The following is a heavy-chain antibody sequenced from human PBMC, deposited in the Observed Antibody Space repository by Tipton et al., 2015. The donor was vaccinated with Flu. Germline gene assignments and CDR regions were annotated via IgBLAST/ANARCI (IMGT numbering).Heavy chain of an antibody. D-gene: IGHD3-10*01. Sequence: QLVQSGAEVKKPGASVKVSCKASGYTFTGYYMHWVRQAPGQGLEWMGWINPNSGGTNYAQKFQGRVTMTRDTSISTASMELSRLRSDDTAVYYCARSAYYGSLAFDIWGQGTMVTVSS. CDR3: ARSAYYGSLAFDI. CDR2: INPNSGGT. CDR1: GYTFTGYY. V-gene: IGHV1-2*02. J-gene: IGHJ3*02.